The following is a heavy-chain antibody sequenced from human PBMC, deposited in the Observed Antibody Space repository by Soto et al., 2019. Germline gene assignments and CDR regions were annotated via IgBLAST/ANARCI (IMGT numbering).Heavy chain of an antibody. J-gene: IGHJ4*02. D-gene: IGHD6-13*01. CDR3: ARGQDIGSWIIDH. Sequence: ASVKVSCKAFGYTFSNYALHWVRQAPGQRLEWMGCNNAGTGATEYSQKFQDRVTITRDTSANTIYMEMNSLRSEDTAVYYCARGQDIGSWIIDHWGLG. CDR1: GYTFSNYA. V-gene: IGHV1-3*01. CDR2: NNAGTGAT.